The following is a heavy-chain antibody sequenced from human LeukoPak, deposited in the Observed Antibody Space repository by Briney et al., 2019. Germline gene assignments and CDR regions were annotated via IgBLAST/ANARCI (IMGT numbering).Heavy chain of an antibody. V-gene: IGHV3-33*01. CDR1: GSTFTSYC. Sequence: GRSLRPSCAASGSTFTSYCMHWVRQAPGKGLEWVAVIWYDGSNKYYADSVKGRFTISRDNSKITLYLQMNSLRAEDTAVYYCARDSSSTSSFDYWGQGTLVTVSS. D-gene: IGHD2-2*01. J-gene: IGHJ4*02. CDR3: ARDSSSTSSFDY. CDR2: IWYDGSNK.